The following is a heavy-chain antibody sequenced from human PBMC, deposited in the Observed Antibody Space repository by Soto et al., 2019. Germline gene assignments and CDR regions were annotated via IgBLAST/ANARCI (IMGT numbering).Heavy chain of an antibody. CDR1: GGSFSGYY. D-gene: IGHD2-15*01. V-gene: IGHV4-34*01. Sequence: PSETLSLTCAVYGGSFSGYYWSWIRQPPGKGLEWIGEINHGGSTNYNPSLKSRVTISVDTSKNQFSLKLSSVTAADTAVYYCAREGYCSGGSCYSRTLDYWGQGTLVTVSS. CDR2: INHGGST. CDR3: AREGYCSGGSCYSRTLDY. J-gene: IGHJ4*02.